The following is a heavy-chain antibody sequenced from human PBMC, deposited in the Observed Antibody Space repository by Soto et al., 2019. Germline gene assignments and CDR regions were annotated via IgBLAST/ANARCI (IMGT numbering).Heavy chain of an antibody. J-gene: IGHJ6*01. CDR2: IIPIVGTG. V-gene: IGHV1-69*01. D-gene: IGHD2-2*01. Sequence: QVQLVQSGAEVRKPGSSVTVSCKASGGTFSNYAISWVRQAPGQGLEGIGGIIPIVGTGSYVQKFQGRVTISANEPTSTAYMECSSVRPEATSVYGSSGGAIVVPSVFTHYYHDMEVWGRGTMVTISS. CDR3: SGGAIVVPSVFTHYYHDMEV. CDR1: GGTFSNYA.